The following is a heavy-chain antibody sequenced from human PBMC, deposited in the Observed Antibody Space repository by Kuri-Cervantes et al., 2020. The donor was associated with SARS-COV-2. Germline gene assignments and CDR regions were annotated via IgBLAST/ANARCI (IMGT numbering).Heavy chain of an antibody. Sequence: VSVKVSCKASGYTFTGYYMHWVRQAPGQGLEWMGWINPNSGGTNYAQKFQGRVTMTRDTSISTAYMELSRLRSDDTAVYYCARDAVLAAGYFDYWGQGTLVTVSS. V-gene: IGHV1-2*02. D-gene: IGHD6-13*01. CDR3: ARDAVLAAGYFDY. CDR1: GYTFTGYY. J-gene: IGHJ4*02. CDR2: INPNSGGT.